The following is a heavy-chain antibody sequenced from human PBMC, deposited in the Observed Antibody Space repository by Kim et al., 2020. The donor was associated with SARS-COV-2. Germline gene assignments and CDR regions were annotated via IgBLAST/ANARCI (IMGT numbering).Heavy chain of an antibody. CDR3: VRQVAGSNFDV. D-gene: IGHD3-10*01. V-gene: IGHV3-23*01. J-gene: IGHJ3*01. Sequence: FCAEAVKGRFTISRDNSKNTVYLQLNILGAEDTAIYYCVRQVAGSNFDVWGQGTMVTVSS.